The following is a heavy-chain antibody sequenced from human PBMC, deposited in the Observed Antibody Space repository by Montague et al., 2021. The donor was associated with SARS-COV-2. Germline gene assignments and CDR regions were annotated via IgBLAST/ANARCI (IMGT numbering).Heavy chain of an antibody. CDR1: GASVRSGTSY. D-gene: IGHD3-22*01. Sequence: SETLSLTCTVSGASVRSGTSYWNWIRQPPGKGLEWIGYISYSGSTNYSPSLKSRVTISVDTSKNQLSLKVISATAADTAVYYCARIGYESVGYDYIYPDWGQGTLVTVSS. CDR3: ARIGYESVGYDYIYPD. J-gene: IGHJ1*01. V-gene: IGHV4-61*01. CDR2: ISYSGST.